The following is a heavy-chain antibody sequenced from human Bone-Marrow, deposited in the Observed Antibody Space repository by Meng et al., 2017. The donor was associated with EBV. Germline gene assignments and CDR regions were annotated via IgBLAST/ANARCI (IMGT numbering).Heavy chain of an antibody. CDR1: GYTFTELS. CDR3: ATDLLPTGRQAAGTWDY. Sequence: GHMFKMGSKVTRPGALVPVPCKVSGYTFTELSMHWGGQGPGKGLEWMGSFVAEDGETIYAQKFQGRVTMTEDTSTDTAYMELSSLSSEDTAVYYCATDLLPTGRQAAGTWDYWGQGTLVTVSS. V-gene: IGHV1-24*01. CDR2: FVAEDGET. J-gene: IGHJ4*02. D-gene: IGHD6-13*01.